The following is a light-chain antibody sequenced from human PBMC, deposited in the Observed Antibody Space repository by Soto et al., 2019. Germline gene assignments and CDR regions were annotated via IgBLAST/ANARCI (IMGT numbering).Light chain of an antibody. CDR3: VLYLGSGISV. V-gene: IGLV8-61*01. J-gene: IGLJ3*02. CDR2: NTN. Sequence: QAVVTQEPSFSVSPGRTVTLTCGLSSGSVSTNYYPSWYQQTPGQAPRTLIYNTNTRSSGVPDRFSGSILGKKAALTITGAQADDESDYYCVLYLGSGISVFGGGTKVTVL. CDR1: SGSVSTNYY.